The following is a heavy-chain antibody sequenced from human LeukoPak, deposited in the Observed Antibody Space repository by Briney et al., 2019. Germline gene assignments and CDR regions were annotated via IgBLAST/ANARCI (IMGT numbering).Heavy chain of an antibody. Sequence: PGGSLRLSCAASGFTFSHAWMSWVRQAPGKEREWVARIKSKADGGTTDYAAPVNGRFTISRDDSKNMLYLQMSGLRTEDTAVYYCTTGIQLWAYYFDYWGQGTLVTVSS. D-gene: IGHD5-18*01. CDR1: GFTFSHAW. J-gene: IGHJ4*02. CDR2: IKSKADGGTT. CDR3: TTGIQLWAYYFDY. V-gene: IGHV3-15*01.